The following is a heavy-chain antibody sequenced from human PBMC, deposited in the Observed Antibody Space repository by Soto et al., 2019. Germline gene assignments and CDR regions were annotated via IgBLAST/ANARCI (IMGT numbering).Heavy chain of an antibody. CDR1: GGTVSSYA. J-gene: IGHJ1*01. V-gene: IGHV3-23*01. CDR2: ISGSGGST. Sequence: PGGGLRLSCAASGGTVSSYAMSWVCQAPGKGLEWVSAISGSGGSTYYADSVKGRFTISRDNSKNTLYLQMNSLRAEDTAVYYFAKDPIAATGQDGLGPRGQGTLVTVSS. D-gene: IGHD2-15*01. CDR3: AKDPIAATGQDGLGP.